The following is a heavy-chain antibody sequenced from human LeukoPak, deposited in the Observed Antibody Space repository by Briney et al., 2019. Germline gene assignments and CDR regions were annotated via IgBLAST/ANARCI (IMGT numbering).Heavy chain of an antibody. J-gene: IGHJ6*02. CDR2: ISSSGSTI. D-gene: IGHD4-23*01. Sequence: GGSLRLSCAASGFTFSDYYMSWIRQAPGKGLEWVSYISSSGSTIYYADSVKGRFTISRVNAKNSLYLQMNSLRAEDTAVYYCARDRRLTVARYYYYGMDVWGQGTTVTVSS. V-gene: IGHV3-11*01. CDR3: ARDRRLTVARYYYYGMDV. CDR1: GFTFSDYY.